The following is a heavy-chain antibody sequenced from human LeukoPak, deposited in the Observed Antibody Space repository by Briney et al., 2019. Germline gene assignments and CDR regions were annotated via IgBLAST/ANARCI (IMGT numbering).Heavy chain of an antibody. CDR1: GFTFSSYS. D-gene: IGHD4-11*01. CDR3: ARGSSTVTTKFDY. V-gene: IGHV3-48*02. J-gene: IGHJ4*02. Sequence: GVSLRLSCAASGFTFSSYSMNWVRQAPGKGLEWVSYISSSSTIYYADSVKGRFTISRDNAKNSLYLQMNSLRDEDTAVYYCARGSSTVTTKFDYWGQGTLVTVSS. CDR2: ISSSSTI.